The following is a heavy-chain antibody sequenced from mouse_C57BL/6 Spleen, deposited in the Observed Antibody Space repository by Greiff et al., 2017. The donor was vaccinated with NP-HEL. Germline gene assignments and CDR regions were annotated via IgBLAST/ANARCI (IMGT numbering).Heavy chain of an antibody. CDR1: GYTFTEYT. J-gene: IGHJ2*01. CDR3: ARHEGGNYDY. D-gene: IGHD2-1*01. V-gene: IGHV1-62-2*01. CDR2: FYPGSGST. Sequence: QVQLQESGAELVKPGASVKLSCKASGYTFTEYTIHWVKQRPGQGLEWIGWFYPGSGSTKYNEKFKDKSTLTANKSSSTVYMELSRLASEDSAVYFCARHEGGNYDYWGQGTTLTVSS.